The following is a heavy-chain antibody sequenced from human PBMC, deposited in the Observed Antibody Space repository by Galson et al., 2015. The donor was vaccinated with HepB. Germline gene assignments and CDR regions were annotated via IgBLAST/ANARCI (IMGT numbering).Heavy chain of an antibody. CDR1: GFTFSTYA. D-gene: IGHD3-3*01. CDR3: AKDADFWSGPPDNWFDP. V-gene: IGHV3-23*01. Sequence: SLRLSCAASGFTFSTYAMSWVRQAPGKGLEWVSTISGSGVGTFYSDSVRGRFTISRDNSKNTLYLQMSSLRADDTAVYYCAKDADFWSGPPDNWFDPWGQGTLVTVSS. J-gene: IGHJ5*02. CDR2: ISGSGVGT.